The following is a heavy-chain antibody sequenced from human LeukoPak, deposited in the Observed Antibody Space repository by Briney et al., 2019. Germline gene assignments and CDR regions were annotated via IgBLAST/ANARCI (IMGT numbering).Heavy chain of an antibody. V-gene: IGHV4-59*01. J-gene: IGHJ3*02. CDR3: ARYIVSYPHDAFDI. CDR2: IYYSGRT. CDR1: GGSISSYY. D-gene: IGHD1-26*01. Sequence: SETLSLTCTVSGGSISSYYWSWIRQPPGKGLEWIGYIYYSGRTSYNPSLKSRVTISVDTSKKQFSLKLSSVTAADTAFYYCARYIVSYPHDAFDIWGQGTMVTVSS.